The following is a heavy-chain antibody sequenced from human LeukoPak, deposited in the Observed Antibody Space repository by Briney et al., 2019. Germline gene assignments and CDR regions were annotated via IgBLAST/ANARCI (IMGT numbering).Heavy chain of an antibody. CDR2: INHSGST. CDR1: GGSFSGYY. V-gene: IGHV4-34*01. D-gene: IGHD3-10*01. Sequence: SETLSLTCAVYGGSFSGYYWSWIRQPPGKGLEWIGEINHSGSTNYNPSLKSRVTISVDTSKNQFSLKLSSVTAADTAVYYCARLPVYYYGSGSYSSYYFDYWGQGTLVTVSS. CDR3: ARLPVYYYGSGSYSSYYFDY. J-gene: IGHJ4*02.